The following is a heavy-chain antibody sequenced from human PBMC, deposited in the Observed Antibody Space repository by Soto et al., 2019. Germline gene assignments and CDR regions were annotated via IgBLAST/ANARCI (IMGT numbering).Heavy chain of an antibody. CDR1: GYTVTSYG. J-gene: IGHJ4*02. CDR3: ARDGGYSGSY. CDR2: ISAYNGNT. D-gene: IGHD1-26*01. Sequence: QVQLVQSGAEVKKPGASVKVPCKASGYTVTSYGIRWVGQAPGQGLEWMGWISAYNGNTKYGHKIQGRVTMTTDTSTRTATMELRSLRSDDTAVYCCARDGGYSGSYWGQGTLVTVSS. V-gene: IGHV1-18*01.